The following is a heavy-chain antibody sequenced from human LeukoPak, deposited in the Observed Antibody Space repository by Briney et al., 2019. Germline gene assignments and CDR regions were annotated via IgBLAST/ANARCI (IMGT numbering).Heavy chain of an antibody. V-gene: IGHV3-30-3*01. CDR3: ARDPYYYDSSGESCGDY. D-gene: IGHD3-22*01. CDR1: GFTFSSYA. J-gene: IGHJ4*02. Sequence: GRSLRLSCAASGFTFSSYAMHWVRQAPGKGLEWVAVISYDGSNKYYADSVKGRFTISRDNSKNTLYLQMNSLRAEDTAVYCCARDPYYYDSSGESCGDYWGQGTLVTVSS. CDR2: ISYDGSNK.